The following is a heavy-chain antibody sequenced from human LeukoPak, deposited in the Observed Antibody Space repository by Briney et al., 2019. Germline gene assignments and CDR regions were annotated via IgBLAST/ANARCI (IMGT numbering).Heavy chain of an antibody. J-gene: IGHJ4*02. D-gene: IGHD1-26*01. V-gene: IGHV3-53*05. CDR1: GFTVSSNY. CDR3: ARGLKGATRTYYFDY. Sequence: GGSLRLSCAASGFTVSSNYMSWVRQAPGKGLEWVSVIYSGGSTYYADSVKGRFTISRDNSKNTLYLQMNSLRAEDTAVYYCARGLKGATRTYYFDYWGQGTLVTVSS. CDR2: IYSGGST.